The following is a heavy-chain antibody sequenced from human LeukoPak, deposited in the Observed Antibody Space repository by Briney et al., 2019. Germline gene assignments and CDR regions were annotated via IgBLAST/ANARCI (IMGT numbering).Heavy chain of an antibody. CDR1: GFTFSEHY. J-gene: IGHJ4*02. Sequence: TGGSLRLSCAASGFTFSEHYMDWVRQAPGKGLEWVGRIRTKGNRYTTEYAASVKGRFTISRDDSKNSVFLQMNSLKTEDTAVYYCARGSPTVTPVFDSWGQGTLVTVSS. D-gene: IGHD4-17*01. CDR2: IRTKGNRYTT. V-gene: IGHV3-72*01. CDR3: ARGSPTVTPVFDS.